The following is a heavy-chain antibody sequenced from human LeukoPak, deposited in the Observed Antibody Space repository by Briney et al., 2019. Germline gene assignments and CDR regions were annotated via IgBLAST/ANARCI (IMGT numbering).Heavy chain of an antibody. CDR2: IYTSGST. CDR1: VGSLRRYY. J-gene: IGHJ6*02. Sequence: SETLSLTFTVTVGSLRRYYWSWLRPPAGKGLDWIGRIYTSGSTNYNPSLKSRVSMSVDTSKNQFSLKLSSVTAADTAVYYCARNYCSGGSCNYYYGMDVWGQGTTVTVSS. CDR3: ARNYCSGGSCNYYYGMDV. D-gene: IGHD2-15*01. V-gene: IGHV4-4*07.